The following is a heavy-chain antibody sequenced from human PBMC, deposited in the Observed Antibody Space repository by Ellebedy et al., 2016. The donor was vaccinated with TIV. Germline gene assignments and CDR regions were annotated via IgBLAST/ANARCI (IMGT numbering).Heavy chain of an antibody. Sequence: ASVTVSCKASGYTFTSYFLYWVRQAPGQGLEWMGMINPASGNSNYAQKFQGRVAMTRDTSTNTVYLELSSLRSEDTAVYDCARGDNYYYDSSGYYYNYWGQGTLVTVSS. CDR1: GYTFTSYF. V-gene: IGHV1-46*01. J-gene: IGHJ4*02. CDR3: ARGDNYYYDSSGYYYNY. CDR2: INPASGNS. D-gene: IGHD3-22*01.